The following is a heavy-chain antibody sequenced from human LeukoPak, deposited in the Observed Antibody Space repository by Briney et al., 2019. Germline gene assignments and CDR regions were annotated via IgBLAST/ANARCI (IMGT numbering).Heavy chain of an antibody. J-gene: IGHJ4*02. CDR3: ARRSRDGYSSFDY. CDR2: IYTSGST. CDR1: GGSISSGSYY. Sequence: SQTLSLTCTVSGGSISSGSYYWSWIRQPAGKGLEWIGRIYTSGSTNYNPSLKSRVTIPVDTSKNQFSLKLSSVTAADTAVYYCARRSRDGYSSFDYWGQGTLVTVSS. D-gene: IGHD5-24*01. V-gene: IGHV4-61*02.